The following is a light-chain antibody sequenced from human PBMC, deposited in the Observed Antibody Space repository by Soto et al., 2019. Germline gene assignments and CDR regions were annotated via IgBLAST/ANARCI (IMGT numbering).Light chain of an antibody. V-gene: IGKV3D-11*02. Sequence: EIVLTQSPGTLSLSPGERATLSCRASQSLSRYLAWYQQKPGQAPSLLIYDASNRAAGIPARFSGSGSGTDFTLTISSLEPEDFAVYYCQQRTNWQSTFGGGTKVEIK. CDR3: QQRTNWQST. J-gene: IGKJ4*01. CDR2: DAS. CDR1: QSLSRY.